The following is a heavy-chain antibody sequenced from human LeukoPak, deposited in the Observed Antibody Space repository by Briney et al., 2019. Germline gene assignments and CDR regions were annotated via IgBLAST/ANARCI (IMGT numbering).Heavy chain of an antibody. Sequence: SETLSLTCNVSGVSISTNYWSWIRQPPGKGLEWLGRIHTSGITNYNPSLKSRVTMSLDTSKNQFSLNLSSVTAADTAVYYCAREDYSSRGLDYWGQGTLVTFSS. CDR1: GVSISTNY. J-gene: IGHJ4*02. V-gene: IGHV4-4*07. D-gene: IGHD6-13*01. CDR3: AREDYSSRGLDY. CDR2: IHTSGIT.